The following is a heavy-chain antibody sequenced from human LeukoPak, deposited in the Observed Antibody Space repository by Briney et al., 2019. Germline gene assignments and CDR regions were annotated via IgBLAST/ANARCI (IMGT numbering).Heavy chain of an antibody. CDR3: ARDHNWNLGI. V-gene: IGHV4-59*01. Sequence: SETLSLTCTVSGASINNYYWSWIRQSPEKGLEWIGYIHYTGTTNYNPSLESRVTISVDTSKNQFSLRLYSVTAADTATYYRARDHNWNLGIWGRGTMVSVSS. CDR1: GASINNYY. CDR2: IHYTGTT. J-gene: IGHJ3*02. D-gene: IGHD1-7*01.